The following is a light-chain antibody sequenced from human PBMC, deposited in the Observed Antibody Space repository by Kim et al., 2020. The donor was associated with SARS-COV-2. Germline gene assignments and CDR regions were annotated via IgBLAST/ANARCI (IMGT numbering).Light chain of an antibody. CDR3: QAWDSSTVV. Sequence: VSHGQTASITCSGDKLGDKYTCWYQQKPGQSPVLVIYQDNKRPSGIPERFSGSNSGNTATLTISGTQAMDEADYFCQAWDSSTVVFGGGTKVTVL. V-gene: IGLV3-1*01. J-gene: IGLJ2*01. CDR1: KLGDKY. CDR2: QDN.